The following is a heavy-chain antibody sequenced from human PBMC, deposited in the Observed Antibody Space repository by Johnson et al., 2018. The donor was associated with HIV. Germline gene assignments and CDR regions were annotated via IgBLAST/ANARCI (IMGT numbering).Heavy chain of an antibody. D-gene: IGHD6-19*01. CDR1: GFTFGDYS. CDR2: IRSKAYGGTT. J-gene: IGHJ3*02. CDR3: ARISGWSLADAFDI. V-gene: IGHV3-49*03. Sequence: VQLVESGGGLVQPGRSLRLSCTASGFTFGDYSMSWFRQAPGKGLEWVGFIRSKAYGGTTEYAASLKGRFSIFRDESKSIAYLQMNSLKTEDTAVYYCARISGWSLADAFDIWG.